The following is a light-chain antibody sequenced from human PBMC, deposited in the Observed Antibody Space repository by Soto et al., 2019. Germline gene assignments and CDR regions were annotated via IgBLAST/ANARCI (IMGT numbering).Light chain of an antibody. CDR2: GSS. V-gene: IGKV3-20*01. Sequence: EIVLTQSPGTRSLSPGERATLSCRAGRRVASDYLAWYQQKPGQAPRLLIYGSSSRATDIPDRFSGSGSGTDFTLTISGLEPEDFAMYYCQQYGASFCTFGQGTKLEIK. CDR3: QQYGASFCT. J-gene: IGKJ2*02. CDR1: RRVASDY.